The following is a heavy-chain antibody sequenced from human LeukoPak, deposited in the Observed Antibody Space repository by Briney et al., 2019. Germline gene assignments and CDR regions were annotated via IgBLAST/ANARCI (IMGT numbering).Heavy chain of an antibody. D-gene: IGHD1-26*01. CDR3: ARRGRVGATLWFDP. CDR2: IYYSGST. V-gene: IGHV4-59*08. J-gene: IGHJ5*02. Sequence: ETLSLTCTVSGGSISSYYWSWIRQPPGKGLEWIGYIYYSGSTNYNPSLKSRVTISVDTSKNQFSLKLSSVTAADTAVYYCARRGRVGATLWFDPWGQGTLVTVSS. CDR1: GGSISSYY.